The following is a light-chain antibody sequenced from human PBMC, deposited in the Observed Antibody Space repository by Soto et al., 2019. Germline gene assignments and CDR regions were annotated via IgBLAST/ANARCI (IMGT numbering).Light chain of an antibody. V-gene: IGKV1-5*03. J-gene: IGKJ1*01. Sequence: DIQMTQSPSTLSASVGDRVTITCRASQSISSWLAWYQQKPGKAPKLLIYKASSLGSGVPSRFSGSGSGTEFTLTISSLQPDDFATYYCQQYNSYSPWTFGQGPKVEIK. CDR2: KAS. CDR3: QQYNSYSPWT. CDR1: QSISSW.